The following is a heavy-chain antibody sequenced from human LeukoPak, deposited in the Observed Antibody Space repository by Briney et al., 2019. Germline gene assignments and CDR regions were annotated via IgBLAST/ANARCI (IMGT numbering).Heavy chain of an antibody. CDR3: ARSRIIVGAFFDY. D-gene: IGHD1-26*01. CDR1: GGSISSYY. Sequence: SETLSLTCTVSGGSISSYYWSWIRQPPGKGLEWIGYIYYSGSTYYNPSLKSRVTISVDTSKNQFSLKLSSVTAADTAVYYCARSRIIVGAFFDYWGQGTLVTVSS. V-gene: IGHV4-59*12. CDR2: IYYSGST. J-gene: IGHJ4*02.